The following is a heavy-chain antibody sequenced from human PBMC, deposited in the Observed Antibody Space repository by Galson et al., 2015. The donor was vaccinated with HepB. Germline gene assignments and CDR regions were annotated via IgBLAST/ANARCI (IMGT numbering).Heavy chain of an antibody. CDR1: GFTFSNAW. CDR3: TTDVGYCSSTSRRPYDY. J-gene: IGHJ4*02. D-gene: IGHD2-2*01. V-gene: IGHV3-15*01. CDR2: IKSKTDGGTT. Sequence: SLRLSCAASGFTFSNAWMSWVRQAPGKGLEWVGRIKSKTDGGTTDYAAPVKGRFTISRDDSKNTLYLQMNSLKTEDTAVYYCTTDVGYCSSTSRRPYDYWGQGTLVTVSS.